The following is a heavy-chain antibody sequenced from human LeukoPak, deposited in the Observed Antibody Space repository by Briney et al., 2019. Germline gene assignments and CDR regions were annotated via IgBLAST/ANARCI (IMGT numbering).Heavy chain of an antibody. CDR1: GFTFSSYS. V-gene: IGHV3-21*01. CDR3: ARVGLGYCSGGSCYYFDY. Sequence: GGSLRLSCAASGFTFSSYSMNWVRQAPGKGLEWVSSIGSSSSYIYYADSVKGRFTISRDNAKNSLYLQMNSLRAEDTAVYYCARVGLGYCSGGSCYYFDYWGQGTLVTVSS. D-gene: IGHD2-15*01. J-gene: IGHJ4*02. CDR2: IGSSSSYI.